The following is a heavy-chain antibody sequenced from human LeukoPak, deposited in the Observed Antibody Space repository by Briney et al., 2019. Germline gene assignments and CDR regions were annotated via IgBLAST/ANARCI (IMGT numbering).Heavy chain of an antibody. CDR2: AYYRSKWSN. Sequence: SQTLSLTCAISGDIVSTNSATWTWLRQSPSRGLEWLGRAYYRSKWSNDYAVSMKSRITINPDTSKNQFSLQLNSVTPEDTAVYYCARLVGASWFDSWGQGTLVTVSS. V-gene: IGHV6-1*01. CDR1: GDIVSTNSAT. J-gene: IGHJ5*01. D-gene: IGHD1-26*01. CDR3: ARLVGASWFDS.